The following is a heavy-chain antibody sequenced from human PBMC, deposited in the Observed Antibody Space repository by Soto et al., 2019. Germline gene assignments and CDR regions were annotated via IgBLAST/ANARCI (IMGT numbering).Heavy chain of an antibody. D-gene: IGHD2-15*01. CDR3: ARLGCSGGSCYG. J-gene: IGHJ4*02. V-gene: IGHV3-21*01. Sequence: EVQLVESGGGLVKPGGSLRLSCAASGFTFSSYSMNWVRQAPGKGLEWVSSISSSSSYIYYADSVKGRFTISRDNANNSMFLQMNTLRAEDTAVYYFARLGCSGGSCYGWGQGPLVTVSS. CDR1: GFTFSSYS. CDR2: ISSSSSYI.